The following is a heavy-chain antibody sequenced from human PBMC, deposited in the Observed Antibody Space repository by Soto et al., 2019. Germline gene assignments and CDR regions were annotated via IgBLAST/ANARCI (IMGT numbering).Heavy chain of an antibody. CDR2: INSDGGGI. CDR3: VRAFDS. V-gene: IGHV3-74*01. Sequence: SVRLYCVDSGCSCIGYWMHWVRQVPGKGLVWVSRINSDGGGIAYADSVKGRFTISKDNAKNMLYLQMNSLRAEDTAVYYCVRAFDSWGQGTLVTVSS. CDR1: GCSCIGYW. J-gene: IGHJ5*01.